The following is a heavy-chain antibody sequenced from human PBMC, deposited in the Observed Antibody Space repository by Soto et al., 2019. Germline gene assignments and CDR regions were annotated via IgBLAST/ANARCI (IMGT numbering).Heavy chain of an antibody. Sequence: PGGSLRLSCVASGFTFSSYAMSWVRQAPGKGLEWVSGISDTGGSTYYADSVKGRFTISRDNSKNTLYLQMHSLRAEDTAVYFCAKVRGSGSYYIFDYWGQGALVTAPQ. CDR2: ISDTGGST. J-gene: IGHJ4*02. CDR1: GFTFSSYA. V-gene: IGHV3-23*01. CDR3: AKVRGSGSYYIFDY. D-gene: IGHD3-10*01.